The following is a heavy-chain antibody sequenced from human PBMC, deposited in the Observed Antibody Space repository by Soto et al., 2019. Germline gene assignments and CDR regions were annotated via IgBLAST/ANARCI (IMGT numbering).Heavy chain of an antibody. CDR2: ITSNGDST. V-gene: IGHV3-23*01. D-gene: IGHD2-2*02. CDR1: GFDFNKYA. Sequence: GGSLRLSCAAFGFDFNKYAMTWVRQAPGKGLQRVSSITSNGDSTYYADSVKGRFTTSRDNSKNTLYIQMNSLRADDTAVFYCAKDSPSYTTSPFYFDSWGQGTLVTVSS. CDR3: AKDSPSYTTSPFYFDS. J-gene: IGHJ4*02.